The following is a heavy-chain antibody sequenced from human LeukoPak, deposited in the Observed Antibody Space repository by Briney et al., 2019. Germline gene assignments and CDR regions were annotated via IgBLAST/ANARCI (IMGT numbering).Heavy chain of an antibody. Sequence: SETLSLTCTVSGGSISSSSYYWGWIRQPPGKGLQWIVRIYHSGGNNYNPSLKRRVTISVDTSNKQFSLKLSSVTDADTAYYYWARCGGDYSHPFDPWGQGTLVTVSS. D-gene: IGHD2-21*02. V-gene: IGHV4-39*07. J-gene: IGHJ5*02. CDR2: IYHSGGN. CDR3: ARCGGDYSHPFDP. CDR1: GGSISSSSYY.